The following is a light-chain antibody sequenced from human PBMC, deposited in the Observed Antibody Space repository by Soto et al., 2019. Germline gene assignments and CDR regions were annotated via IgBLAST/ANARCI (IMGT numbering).Light chain of an antibody. CDR1: SCNIGAGYD. Sequence: QSVLTQPPSVSGAPGQTVTISCTGTSCNIGAGYDVHWYQQLPGKAPKLLIYGNSNRPSGVPDRFSGSKSGTSASLAITGLQAEDEADYYCQSFASSLSNVFGTGTKVTVL. CDR2: GNS. J-gene: IGLJ1*01. V-gene: IGLV1-40*01. CDR3: QSFASSLSNV.